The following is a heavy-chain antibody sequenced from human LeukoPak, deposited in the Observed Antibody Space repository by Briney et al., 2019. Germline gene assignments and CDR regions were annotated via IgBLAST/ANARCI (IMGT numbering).Heavy chain of an antibody. D-gene: IGHD3-16*01. J-gene: IGHJ6*02. CDR2: IKQDGSEK. CDR1: GFIFSSYW. V-gene: IGHV3-7*03. CDR3: ARADYLGYYYGMDV. Sequence: GGSLRLSCAASGFIFSSYWMSWVRQAPGKGLEWVANIKQDGSEKLYVDSVRGRFTISRDNAKNSLYLQMNSLRAEDTAVYYCARADYLGYYYGMDVWGQGTTVTVSS.